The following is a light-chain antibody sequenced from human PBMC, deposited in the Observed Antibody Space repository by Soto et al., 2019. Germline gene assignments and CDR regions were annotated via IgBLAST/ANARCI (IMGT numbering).Light chain of an antibody. CDR3: QQSYSMPYA. J-gene: IGKJ2*01. V-gene: IGKV1-39*01. CDR2: AAS. CDR1: QDISNY. Sequence: DIQMTQSPSSLSASVGDRVTITCQASQDISNYLNWYQLKPGKAPKLLIYAASTLQTGVPSRFTGSGSGTDFTLTIISLPPEDYATYFCQQSYSMPYAFGPGTKVEIK.